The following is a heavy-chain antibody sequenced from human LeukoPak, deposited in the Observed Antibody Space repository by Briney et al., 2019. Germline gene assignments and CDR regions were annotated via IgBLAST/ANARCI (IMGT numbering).Heavy chain of an antibody. CDR3: ARDYGDYSGRGLDY. Sequence: PRGSLRLSCAASGFTVSSNYMSWVRQPPGKGLEWIGEINHSGSTNYNPSLKSRVTISVDTSKNQFSLKLSSVTAADTAVYYCARDYGDYSGRGLDYWGQGTLVTVSS. V-gene: IGHV4-34*01. J-gene: IGHJ4*02. D-gene: IGHD4-17*01. CDR2: INHSGST. CDR1: GFTVSSNY.